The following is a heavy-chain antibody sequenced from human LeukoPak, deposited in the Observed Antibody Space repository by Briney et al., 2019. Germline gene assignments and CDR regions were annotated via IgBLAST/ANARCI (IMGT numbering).Heavy chain of an antibody. CDR1: GFTFSDYG. D-gene: IGHD2-2*01. J-gene: IGHJ4*02. CDR2: ISSRSSTI. CDR3: AKGDCSSTSCYSFDY. V-gene: IGHV3-48*01. Sequence: QPGGSLRLSCAASGFTFSDYGMNWVRQAPGKGLEWVSYISSRSSTIYYADSVKGRFTISRDNSKNTLYLQMNSLRAEDTAVYYCAKGDCSSTSCYSFDYWGQGTLVTVSS.